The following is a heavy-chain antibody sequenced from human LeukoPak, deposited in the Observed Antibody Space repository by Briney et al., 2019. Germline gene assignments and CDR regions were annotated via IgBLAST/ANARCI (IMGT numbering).Heavy chain of an antibody. CDR2: INPSGGSA. J-gene: IGHJ5*02. CDR3: ARGRGAYANWFDP. CDR1: GYTFTRYY. Sequence: ASVKVSCKASGYTFTRYYMHWVRQAPGQGLEWMGIINPSGGSARYAQKFQGRVTMTRDTSTSTVYMEVSSLRSEDTAVYYCARGRGAYANWFDPWGQGTLVTVSS. V-gene: IGHV1-46*01. D-gene: IGHD3-10*01.